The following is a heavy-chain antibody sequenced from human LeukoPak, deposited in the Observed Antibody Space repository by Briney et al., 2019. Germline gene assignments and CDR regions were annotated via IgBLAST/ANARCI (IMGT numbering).Heavy chain of an antibody. V-gene: IGHV3-7*03. Sequence: PGGSLRLSCAASGFTFSSYWMSWVRQAPGKGLEWVANIKQDGSEKYYVDSVKGRFTISRDNAKNSLYLQMNSLRVEDMAFYYCAKDDRAYYDISLGYFDLWGRGTLVTVSS. J-gene: IGHJ2*01. CDR3: AKDDRAYYDISLGYFDL. D-gene: IGHD3-22*01. CDR2: IKQDGSEK. CDR1: GFTFSSYW.